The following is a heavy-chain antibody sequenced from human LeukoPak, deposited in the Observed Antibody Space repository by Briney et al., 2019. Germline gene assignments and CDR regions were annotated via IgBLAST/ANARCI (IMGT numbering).Heavy chain of an antibody. V-gene: IGHV1-69*05. CDR3: ARKAPARRYCFDP. Sequence: SVKVSCKASGGTFSSYAISWVRQAPGQGLEWMGGIIPIFGTANYAQKFQGRVTITTDESTSTAYMELSSLRSEDTAVYYCARKAPARRYCFDPWGQGTLVTVSS. CDR2: IIPIFGTA. J-gene: IGHJ5*02. CDR1: GGTFSSYA. D-gene: IGHD2-2*01.